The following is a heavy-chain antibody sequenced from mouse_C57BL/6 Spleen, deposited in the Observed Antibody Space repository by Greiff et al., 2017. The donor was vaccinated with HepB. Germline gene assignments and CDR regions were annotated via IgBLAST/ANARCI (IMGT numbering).Heavy chain of an antibody. CDR3: ARGDYYGSRERDYYAMDY. Sequence: EVQRVESGGGLVKPGGSLKLSCAASGFTFSDYGMHWVRQAPEKGLEWVAYISSGSSTIYYADTVKGRFTISRDNAKNTLFLQMTSLRSEDTAMYYCARGDYYGSRERDYYAMDYWGQGTSVTVSS. CDR1: GFTFSDYG. V-gene: IGHV5-17*01. D-gene: IGHD1-1*01. CDR2: ISSGSSTI. J-gene: IGHJ4*01.